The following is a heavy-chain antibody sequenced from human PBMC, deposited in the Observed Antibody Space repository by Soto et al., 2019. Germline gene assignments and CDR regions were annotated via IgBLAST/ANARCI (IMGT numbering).Heavy chain of an antibody. CDR3: AREVISPATSDAFDI. V-gene: IGHV4-31*03. CDR2: IYHTGAA. J-gene: IGHJ3*02. D-gene: IGHD1-26*01. CDR1: GGSLSSDNFF. Sequence: QVQLQESGPGLVKPSQTLSVTCTVSGGSLSSDNFFWSWVRQHPETGLEWVVYIYHTGAAYYNPSLKSRLPISLDTSKNRFSLSLISVTAADTAVYYCAREVISPATSDAFDIWGQGTMVTVSS.